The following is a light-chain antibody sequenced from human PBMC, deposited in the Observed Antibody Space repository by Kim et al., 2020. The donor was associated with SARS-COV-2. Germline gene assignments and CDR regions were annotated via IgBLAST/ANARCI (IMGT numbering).Light chain of an antibody. J-gene: IGLJ3*02. CDR1: KWGDTF. Sequence: SYELTQPPSVSVSPGQTASIPCSGDKWGDTFASWFQQKPGQSPVLVIYQNNKRPSGIPERFSGSNSGSTATLTISGTQTMDEADYYCQAWDSTTGVFGGGTQLTV. CDR3: QAWDSTTGV. CDR2: QNN. V-gene: IGLV3-1*01.